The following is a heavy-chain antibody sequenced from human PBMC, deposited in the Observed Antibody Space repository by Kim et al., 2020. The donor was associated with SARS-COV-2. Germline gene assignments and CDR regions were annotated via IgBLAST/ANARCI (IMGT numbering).Heavy chain of an antibody. Sequence: YAASERGRYTISKDTAKNEVHLPMNSLRDEDTAVYYCARDGGVSGLFDYWGHGTLVTVSS. CDR3: ARDGGVSGLFDY. V-gene: IGHV3-48*03. D-gene: IGHD3-16*01. J-gene: IGHJ4*01.